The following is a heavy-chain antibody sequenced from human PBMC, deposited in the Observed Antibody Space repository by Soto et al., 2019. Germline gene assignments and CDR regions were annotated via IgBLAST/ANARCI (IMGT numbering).Heavy chain of an antibody. Sequence: SSETLSLTCTVSGGSISSGGYYWSWIRQHPGKGLEWIGYIYYSGSTYCNPSLKSRVTISVDTSKNQFSLKLSSVTAADTAVYYCAMGGDYYDSSGYPQGFDYWGQGTLVTVS. V-gene: IGHV4-31*03. D-gene: IGHD3-22*01. J-gene: IGHJ4*02. CDR3: AMGGDYYDSSGYPQGFDY. CDR2: IYYSGST. CDR1: GGSISSGGYY.